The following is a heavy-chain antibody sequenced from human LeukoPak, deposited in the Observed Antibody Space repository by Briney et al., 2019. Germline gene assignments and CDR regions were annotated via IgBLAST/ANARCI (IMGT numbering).Heavy chain of an antibody. D-gene: IGHD3-10*01. V-gene: IGHV1-8*01. Sequence: ASVKVSCKASGYTFTSYDINWVRQATGQGLEWMGWMNPNSGNTGYAQKFQGRVTMTRNTSISTAYMELSSLRSEDTAVYYCARGTRYYGSGSCYYWGQGTLVTVSS. J-gene: IGHJ4*02. CDR3: ARGTRYYGSGSCYY. CDR2: MNPNSGNT. CDR1: GYTFTSYD.